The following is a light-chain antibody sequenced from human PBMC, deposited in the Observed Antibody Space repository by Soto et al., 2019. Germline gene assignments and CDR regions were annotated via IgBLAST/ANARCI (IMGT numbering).Light chain of an antibody. J-gene: IGLJ1*01. CDR1: SSDVGGYNY. V-gene: IGLV2-14*01. CDR3: SSYTSSSTLCV. CDR2: DVS. Sequence: ALTQPASVSGSPGQSITISCTGTSSDVGGYNYVSWYQQHPGNAPKLMIYDVSNRPSGVSNRFSGSKSGNTASLTISGLQAEDEADYYCSSYTSSSTLCVFGTGTKVTVL.